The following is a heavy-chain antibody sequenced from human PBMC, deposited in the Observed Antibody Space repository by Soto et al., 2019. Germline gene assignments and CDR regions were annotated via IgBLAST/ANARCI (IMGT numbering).Heavy chain of an antibody. D-gene: IGHD7-27*01. CDR3: ARDGDSSYFPPPYYFDS. Sequence: ESGGGVVQPGRSLRLSCAASAFTFRSYTMHWVRQAPGKGLEGVATISYDGSKTNYADSVRGRFTISRDNSKSTLFLQMDSLRPEDTAVYSCARDGDSSYFPPPYYFDSWGQGTLVTVSS. J-gene: IGHJ4*02. CDR2: ISYDGSKT. CDR1: AFTFRSYT. V-gene: IGHV3-30*04.